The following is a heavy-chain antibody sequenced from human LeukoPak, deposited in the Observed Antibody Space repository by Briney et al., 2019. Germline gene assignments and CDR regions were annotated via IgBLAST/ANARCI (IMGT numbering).Heavy chain of an antibody. D-gene: IGHD7-27*01. J-gene: IGHJ4*02. CDR1: GFTFSSYA. Sequence: GGSLRLSYAASGFTFSSYAMHWVRQAPGKGLEWVAVISYDGSNKYYADSVKGRFTISRDNSKNTLYLQMNSLRAEDTAVYYCARETLFLTGDYFDYWGQGTLVTVSS. CDR3: ARETLFLTGDYFDY. CDR2: ISYDGSNK. V-gene: IGHV3-30-3*01.